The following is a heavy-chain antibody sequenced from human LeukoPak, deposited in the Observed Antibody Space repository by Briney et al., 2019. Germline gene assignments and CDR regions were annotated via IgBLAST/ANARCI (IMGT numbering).Heavy chain of an antibody. D-gene: IGHD3-3*01. J-gene: IGHJ5*02. CDR3: ARGPKYYDFWSGYYTNWFDP. V-gene: IGHV4-34*01. Sequence: SWIRQPPGXXLEWIGEINHSGSTNYNPSLKSRVTISVDTSKNQFSLKLSSVTAADTAVYYCARGPKYYDFWSGYYTNWFDPWGQGTLVTVSS. CDR2: INHSGST.